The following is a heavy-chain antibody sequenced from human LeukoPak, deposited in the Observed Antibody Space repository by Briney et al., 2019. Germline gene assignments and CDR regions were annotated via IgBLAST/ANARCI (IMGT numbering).Heavy chain of an antibody. CDR3: ARVVYDSSGYLRDY. CDR2: ISSNGGST. D-gene: IGHD3-22*01. J-gene: IGHJ4*02. CDR1: GFTFSSYA. Sequence: GALRLSCAASGFTFSSYAMHWVRQAPGKGLEYVSAISSNGGSTYYANSVKGRFTISRDNSKNTLYLQMGSLRAEDMAVYYCARVVYDSSGYLRDYWGQGTLVTVSS. V-gene: IGHV3-64*01.